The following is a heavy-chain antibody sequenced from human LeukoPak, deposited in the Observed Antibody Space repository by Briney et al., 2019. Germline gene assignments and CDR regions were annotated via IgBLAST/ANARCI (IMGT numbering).Heavy chain of an antibody. D-gene: IGHD6-13*01. Sequence: GGSLRLSCAASGFTFSSYSMNWVRQAPGKGLEWVSSISSSSSYVYYADSVKGRFTISRDNAKNSLYLQMNSLRAEDTAVYYCARDSIAAAGTLGYWGQGTLVTVSS. V-gene: IGHV3-21*01. CDR1: GFTFSSYS. CDR2: ISSSSSYV. CDR3: ARDSIAAAGTLGY. J-gene: IGHJ4*02.